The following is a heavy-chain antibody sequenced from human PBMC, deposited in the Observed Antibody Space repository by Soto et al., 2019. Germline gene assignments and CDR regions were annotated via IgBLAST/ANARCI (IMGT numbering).Heavy chain of an antibody. V-gene: IGHV3-23*01. Sequence: GGSMRRSCAASGFTFNSYAMSWVRQAPGKGLEWVSAISGSGGSTYYADSVKGRFTISRDNSKNTLYLQMNSLRAEDTAVYYCAHLTPPHRVRSIAARPHAFDIWGQGTMVTVSS. D-gene: IGHD6-6*01. CDR1: GFTFNSYA. J-gene: IGHJ3*02. CDR3: AHLTPPHRVRSIAARPHAFDI. CDR2: ISGSGGST.